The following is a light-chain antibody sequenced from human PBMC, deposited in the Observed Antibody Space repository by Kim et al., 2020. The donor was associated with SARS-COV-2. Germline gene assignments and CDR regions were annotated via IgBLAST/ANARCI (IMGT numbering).Light chain of an antibody. CDR3: SSYTTDNTCV. CDR2: DVT. CDR1: SSDVGAHNY. V-gene: IGLV2-14*01. Sequence: QSVLTQPASVSGSPGQSITVSCSGTSSDVGAHNYVCCYQQYPDKPPKLIIYDVTKRRSEISDRFSGSKSGNTASLTISGLQAEDEADYYCSSYTTDNTCVFGGGTKVTVL. J-gene: IGLJ3*02.